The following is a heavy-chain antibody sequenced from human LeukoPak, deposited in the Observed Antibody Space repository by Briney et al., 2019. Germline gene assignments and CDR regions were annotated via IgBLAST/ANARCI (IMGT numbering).Heavy chain of an antibody. CDR3: ATRGSDFWSGFDY. D-gene: IGHD3-3*01. Sequence: ASVKVSCKLSGNTLRELPIQWVRQAGGKGLAWMAGFDPENAEIFYAQNFQGRVTMTEDTSTNTAYMELTSLTSDDTALYYCATRGSDFWSGFDYWGQGTQVTVSS. V-gene: IGHV1-24*01. CDR1: GNTLRELP. J-gene: IGHJ4*02. CDR2: FDPENAEI.